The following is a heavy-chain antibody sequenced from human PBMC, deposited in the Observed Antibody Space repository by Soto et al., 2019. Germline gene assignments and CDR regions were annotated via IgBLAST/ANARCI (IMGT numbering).Heavy chain of an antibody. V-gene: IGHV1-69*08. Sequence: SVKVSCKASGGTFSTYTISWVRQAPGQGLEWMGRIIPILNSVNYAQKFQGRVTITADKSTSTAYMELSSLRSEDTAVYYCARGGSVDTAMVNFDYWGQGTLVTVSS. J-gene: IGHJ4*02. CDR3: ARGGSVDTAMVNFDY. CDR1: GGTFSTYT. D-gene: IGHD5-18*01. CDR2: IIPILNSV.